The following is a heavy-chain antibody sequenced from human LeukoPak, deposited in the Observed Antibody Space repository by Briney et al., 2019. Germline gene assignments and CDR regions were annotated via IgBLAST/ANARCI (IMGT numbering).Heavy chain of an antibody. CDR3: AKDAGYCSGGSCPHYFDY. V-gene: IGHV3-23*01. CDR1: GFTFSSYA. D-gene: IGHD2-15*01. CDR2: ISGSGGST. Sequence: GSLRLFCAASGFTFSSYAMSWVRQAPGKGLEWVSAISGSGGSTYYADSVKGRFTISRDNSKNTLYLQMNSLRAEDTAVYYCAKDAGYCSGGSCPHYFDYWGQGTLVTVSS. J-gene: IGHJ4*02.